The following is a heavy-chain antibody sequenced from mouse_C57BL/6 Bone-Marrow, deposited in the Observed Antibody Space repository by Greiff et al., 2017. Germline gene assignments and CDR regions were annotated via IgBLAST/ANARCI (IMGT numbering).Heavy chain of an antibody. D-gene: IGHD2-5*01. J-gene: IGHJ1*03. CDR2: IDPSDSYT. CDR3: ARCSNPHWYFDV. CDR1: GYTFTSYW. V-gene: IGHV1-59*01. Sequence: QVQLQQPGAELVRPGTSVKLSCKASGYTFTSYWMHWVKQRPGQGLEWIGVIDPSDSYTNYNQKFKGKATLTVDTSSSTAYMQLSSLTSEDSAVYYCARCSNPHWYFDVWGTGTTVTVSS.